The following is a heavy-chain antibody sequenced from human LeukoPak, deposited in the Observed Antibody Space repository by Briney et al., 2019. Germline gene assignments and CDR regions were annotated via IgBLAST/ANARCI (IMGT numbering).Heavy chain of an antibody. J-gene: IGHJ3*02. D-gene: IGHD6-19*01. CDR3: ARRVVSSGWYDAFDI. Sequence: GESLKISCKGSGYSFTSYWIGWVRQMPGKGLEWMGIIYPGDSDTRYSPSFQGRVTISADKSISTAYLQWSSLKASDTAMYYCARRVVSSGWYDAFDIWGQGTMVIVSS. CDR1: GYSFTSYW. CDR2: IYPGDSDT. V-gene: IGHV5-51*01.